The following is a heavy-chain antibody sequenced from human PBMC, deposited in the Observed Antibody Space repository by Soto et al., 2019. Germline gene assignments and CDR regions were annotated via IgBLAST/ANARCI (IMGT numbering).Heavy chain of an antibody. CDR1: GFTFSSYA. CDR2: ISGSGGGT. CDR3: AKGGSSGYDFPSWYFDL. D-gene: IGHD3-22*01. J-gene: IGHJ2*01. Sequence: GGSLRLSCAASGFTFSSYAMSWVPQAPGKGLEWVSAISGSGGGTYNANSVKGRFTISRDNSKNTLYLQMNSLRAEDTAVYYCAKGGSSGYDFPSWYFDLWGRGTLVTVSS. V-gene: IGHV3-23*01.